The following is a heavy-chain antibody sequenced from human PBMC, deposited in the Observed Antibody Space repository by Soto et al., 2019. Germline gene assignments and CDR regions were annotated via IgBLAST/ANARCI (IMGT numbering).Heavy chain of an antibody. Sequence: QVQLQESGPGLVKPSQTLSLTCTVSGGSISSGGYYWSWIRQHPGKVLEWIGYIYYSGSNYYNPSVTGRVTISVDTSKKQLSLKRSSVTAANTAVYYCARFRLSGSYSPSVPTDYWGQGTLVTVSS. CDR2: IYYSGSN. CDR1: GGSISSGGYY. CDR3: ARFRLSGSYSPSVPTDY. D-gene: IGHD1-26*01. V-gene: IGHV4-31*03. J-gene: IGHJ4*02.